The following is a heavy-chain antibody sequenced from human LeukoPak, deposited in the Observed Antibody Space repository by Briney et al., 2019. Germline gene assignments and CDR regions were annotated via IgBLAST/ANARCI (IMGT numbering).Heavy chain of an antibody. Sequence: SETLSLTCAVYGGSFSGYYWSWIRQPPGKGLEWIGEINHSGSTNYNPSLKSRVTISVDTSKNQFSLKLSSVTAADTAVYYCARGREYSSGWYKGTKFDYWGQGTLVTVSS. CDR3: ARGREYSSGWYKGTKFDY. D-gene: IGHD6-19*01. J-gene: IGHJ4*02. V-gene: IGHV4-34*01. CDR1: GGSFSGYY. CDR2: INHSGST.